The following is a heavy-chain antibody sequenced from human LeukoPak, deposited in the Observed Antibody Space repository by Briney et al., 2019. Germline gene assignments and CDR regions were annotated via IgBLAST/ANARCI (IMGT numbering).Heavy chain of an antibody. J-gene: IGHJ3*02. V-gene: IGHV3-53*01. CDR1: GFTVSTNY. CDR2: IFRGGSA. D-gene: IGHD3-10*02. CDR3: VRDVHMFDAFDI. Sequence: GGSLRLSCAASGFTVSTNYMSWVRQAPGKGLEWVSVIFRGGSAHYADSVKGRFTISRDETKNTLYLQMSSLRVEDTAVYYCVRDVHMFDAFDIWAKGQWSPCLQ.